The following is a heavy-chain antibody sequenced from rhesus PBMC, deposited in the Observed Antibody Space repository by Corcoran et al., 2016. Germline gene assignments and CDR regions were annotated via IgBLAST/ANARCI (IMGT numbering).Heavy chain of an antibody. J-gene: IGHJ4*01. D-gene: IGHD3-9*01. Sequence: QVQLQESGPGLVKPSETLSLTCAVSGGSIGDRYNWNWIRQPPGKGLEGIGNIYGSSGSPYYNPSLKSRVSISKDTSKNQFSLKLSSVTAADTAVYYCARKMSPGPFDYWGQGVLVTVSS. V-gene: IGHV4S7*01. CDR1: GGSIGDRYN. CDR2: IYGSSGSP. CDR3: ARKMSPGPFDY.